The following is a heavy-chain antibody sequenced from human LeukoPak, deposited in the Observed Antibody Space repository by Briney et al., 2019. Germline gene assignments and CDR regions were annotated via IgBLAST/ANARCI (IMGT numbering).Heavy chain of an antibody. Sequence: GGSLRLSCAASGFTFSSYWISWVRQAPGKGLEWVANIKQDGSEKYYVDSVKGRFTISRDNAENSLYLQMNSLRAEDTAVYYCARGEYHLPFDIWGQGTMVTVSS. CDR3: ARGEYHLPFDI. J-gene: IGHJ3*02. CDR2: IKQDGSEK. V-gene: IGHV3-7*04. D-gene: IGHD2-2*01. CDR1: GFTFSSYW.